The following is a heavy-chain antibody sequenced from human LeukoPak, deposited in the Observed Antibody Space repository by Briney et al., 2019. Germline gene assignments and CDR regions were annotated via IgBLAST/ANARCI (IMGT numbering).Heavy chain of an antibody. CDR2: INHSGST. CDR1: SGSFSGYY. J-gene: IGHJ5*02. D-gene: IGHD6-13*01. CDR3: AAGYSSSWYRGTLPRYNWFDP. V-gene: IGHV4-34*01. Sequence: PSETLSLTCAVYSGSFSGYYWSWIRQPPGKGLEWIGEINHSGSTNYNPSLKSRVTISVDTSKNQFSLKLSSVTAADTAVYYCAAGYSSSWYRGTLPRYNWFDPWGQGTLVAVSS.